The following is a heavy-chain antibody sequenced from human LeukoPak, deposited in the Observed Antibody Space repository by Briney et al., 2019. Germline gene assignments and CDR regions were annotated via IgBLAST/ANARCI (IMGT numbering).Heavy chain of an antibody. D-gene: IGHD6-19*01. Sequence: PGGSLRLSCAASGFTVRDHYMDWVRQAPGKGLEWVSYISSSGSTIYYADSVKGRFTISRDNAKNSLYLQMNSLRDEDTAVYYCAGSLRGGGWYMYWGQGTLVTVSS. CDR3: AGSLRGGGWYMY. J-gene: IGHJ4*02. CDR2: ISSSGSTI. CDR1: GFTVRDHY. V-gene: IGHV3-11*04.